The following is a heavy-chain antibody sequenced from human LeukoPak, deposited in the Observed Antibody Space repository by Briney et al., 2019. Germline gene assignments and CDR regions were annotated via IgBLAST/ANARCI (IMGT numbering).Heavy chain of an antibody. V-gene: IGHV1-18*01. D-gene: IGHD2-21*01. CDR2: ISAYNGNT. CDR3: ARDLGSYWRYDPWDLDY. Sequence: GASVKVSCKASGYTFTSYGISWVRQAPGQGLEWMGWISAYNGNTNYAQKLQGRVTMTTDTSTSTAYMELRSLRSDDTAVYYCARDLGSYWRYDPWDLDYWGQGTLVTVSS. CDR1: GYTFTSYG. J-gene: IGHJ4*02.